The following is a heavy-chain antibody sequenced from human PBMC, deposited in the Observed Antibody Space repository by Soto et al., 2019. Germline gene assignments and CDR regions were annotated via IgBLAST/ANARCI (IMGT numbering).Heavy chain of an antibody. J-gene: IGHJ6*02. Sequence: ASVNVSCKASGYTFTRSGISWVRQAPGQGLEWMGWISTYNGDTNYAQTFQGRVTMTTDTSTSTVHMEVRSLRSDDTAVYYCAREGVAPYYYYGMDVWGQATPVTVSS. CDR3: AREGVAPYYYYGMDV. CDR2: ISTYNGDT. V-gene: IGHV1-18*01. D-gene: IGHD5-12*01. CDR1: GYTFTRSG.